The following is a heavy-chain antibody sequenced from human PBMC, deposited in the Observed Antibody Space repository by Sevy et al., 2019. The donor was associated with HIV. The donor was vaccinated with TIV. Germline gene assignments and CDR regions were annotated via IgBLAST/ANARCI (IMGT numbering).Heavy chain of an antibody. D-gene: IGHD3-16*01. CDR2: IRSQTYGGTT. Sequence: GGSLRLSCTGSGFTFGDYAMSWIRQAPGKGLEWVGFIRSQTYGGTTEYAESVKGGFTISRGNSKGIANLQMNSLKTEETAIYYCTRVLGTFSPCYYYGLDVWGQGTTVTVSS. J-gene: IGHJ6*02. CDR1: GFTFGDYA. CDR3: TRVLGTFSPCYYYGLDV. V-gene: IGHV3-49*03.